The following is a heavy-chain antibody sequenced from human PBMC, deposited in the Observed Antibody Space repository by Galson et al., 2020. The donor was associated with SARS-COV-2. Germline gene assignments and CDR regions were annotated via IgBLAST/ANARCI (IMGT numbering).Heavy chain of an antibody. D-gene: IGHD6-19*01. CDR1: GGSISSHY. J-gene: IGHJ6*03. Sequence: SETLSLTCTVSGGSISSHYWSWIRQPPGKGLEWIGYLYYSGSTNYNPSLKSRVTISVDTSKNQFSLKLSPVTAADTAVYYCARSSRALAGVSYYYYMDVWGKGTTVTVSS. CDR2: LYYSGST. CDR3: ARSSRALAGVSYYYYMDV. V-gene: IGHV4-59*11.